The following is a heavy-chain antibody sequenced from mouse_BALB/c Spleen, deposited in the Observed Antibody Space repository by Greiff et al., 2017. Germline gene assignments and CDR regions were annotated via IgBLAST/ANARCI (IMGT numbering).Heavy chain of an antibody. V-gene: IGHV1-69*02. D-gene: IGHD1-1*01. Sequence: QVQLQQPGAELVKPGASVKLSCKASGYTFTSYWMHWVKQRPGQGLEWIGEIDPSDSYTNYNQKFKGKATLTVDKSSSTAYMQLSSLTSEDSAVYYCARYYGSSEGDAMDYWGQGTSVTVSS. CDR1: GYTFTSYW. CDR3: ARYYGSSEGDAMDY. CDR2: IDPSDSYT. J-gene: IGHJ4*01.